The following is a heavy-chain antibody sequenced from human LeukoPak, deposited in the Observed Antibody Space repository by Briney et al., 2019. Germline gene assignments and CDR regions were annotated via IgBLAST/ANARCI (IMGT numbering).Heavy chain of an antibody. CDR3: ARPTPAPYDFWSAQSAFDI. Sequence: KTSETLSLTCGVSGYSISSGYYWGWIRQPPGKGLEWIGGIYHSGSTYYNPSPKSRVTISLDTSKNLFSLKLSSVTAADTAVYYCARPTPAPYDFWSAQSAFDIWGQGTMVTVSS. J-gene: IGHJ3*02. D-gene: IGHD3-3*01. V-gene: IGHV4-38-2*01. CDR2: IYHSGST. CDR1: GYSISSGYY.